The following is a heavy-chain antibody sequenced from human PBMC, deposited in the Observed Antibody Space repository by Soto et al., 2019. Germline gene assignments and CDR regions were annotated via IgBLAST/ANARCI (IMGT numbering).Heavy chain of an antibody. J-gene: IGHJ5*02. CDR1: GDTFTSYY. D-gene: IGHD3-3*01. Sequence: ASVKVSCKAPGDTFTSYYLNWVRQAPGQGLEWMGVINPHGGSTKYAQKFQGRVTMTRDTARSTVYMELRSLRSDDTTLYYSARSSGGNFGIIIEGTNWFDPWGQGTLVTVSS. V-gene: IGHV1-46*01. CDR3: ARSSGGNFGIIIEGTNWFDP. CDR2: INPHGGST.